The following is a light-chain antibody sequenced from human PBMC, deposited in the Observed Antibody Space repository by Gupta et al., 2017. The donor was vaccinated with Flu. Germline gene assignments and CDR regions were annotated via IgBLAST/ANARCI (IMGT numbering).Light chain of an antibody. J-gene: IGLJ3*02. Sequence: SVLTPPPSASGGLGQGVTSSCLRGRTNTGTDTVNWYQQLPGTAPKLLIYSNNQRPSGVPDRSSGSKSGTSATLAISGLQTEDEADYYCAAWDDSLNGWVFGGVNKLTVL. V-gene: IGLV1-44*01. CDR2: SNN. CDR3: AAWDDSLNGWV. CDR1: RTNTGTDT.